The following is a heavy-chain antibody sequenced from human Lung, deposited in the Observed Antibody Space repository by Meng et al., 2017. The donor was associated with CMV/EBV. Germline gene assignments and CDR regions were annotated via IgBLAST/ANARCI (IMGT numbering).Heavy chain of an antibody. CDR2: IYYSGGT. J-gene: IGHJ4*01. CDR1: AGSISSYGSF. V-gene: IGHV4-39*02. Sequence: ETLSLTCSVSAGSISSYGSFWGWIRQPPGKGLEWIGMIYYSGGTHYNPSLKSRVIVSVDTSKKNFSLKLSSVTASDTAVYYCVRYYDRSGHHYFDYWGHGSLVTVSS. CDR3: VRYYDRSGHHYFDY. D-gene: IGHD3-22*01.